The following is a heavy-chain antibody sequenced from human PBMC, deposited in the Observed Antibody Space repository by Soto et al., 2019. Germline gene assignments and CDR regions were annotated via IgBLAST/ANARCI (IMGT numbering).Heavy chain of an antibody. D-gene: IGHD2-15*01. J-gene: IGHJ4*02. CDR2: RYYSEST. V-gene: IGHV4-31*03. Sequence: SETLSLTCTVSGGSITTGGYYWSWIRQLPGKGLEWIGHRYYSESTYYNPSLKSRVSISLDTSKNQFSLKLSFVTAADTAMYYCARTKCSGGSCYSWSLDYWGQGTLVTVSS. CDR3: ARTKCSGGSCYSWSLDY. CDR1: GGSITTGGYY.